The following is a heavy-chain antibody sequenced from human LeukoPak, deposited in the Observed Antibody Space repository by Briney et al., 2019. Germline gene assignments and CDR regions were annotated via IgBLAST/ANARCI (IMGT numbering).Heavy chain of an antibody. D-gene: IGHD3-10*01. J-gene: IGHJ4*02. Sequence: PSETLSLTCTVSGGSISSYYWSWIRQPPGKGLEWIGYIYYSGSTNYNPSLKSRVTISVDTSKNQFSLKLSSVTAADTAVYYCARVPRYYYGSGSYYYFDYWGQGTLVTVSS. CDR2: IYYSGST. CDR3: ARVPRYYYGSGSYYYFDY. CDR1: GGSISSYY. V-gene: IGHV4-59*01.